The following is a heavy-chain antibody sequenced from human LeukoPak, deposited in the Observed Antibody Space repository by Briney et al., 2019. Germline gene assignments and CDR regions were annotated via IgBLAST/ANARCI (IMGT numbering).Heavy chain of an antibody. V-gene: IGHV3-23*01. J-gene: IGHJ5*02. CDR2: ISGNGGST. Sequence: GGSLRLSCAASGFTFGSYAMSWVRQAPGKGLEWVSAISGNGGSTYYADSVKGQFTISRENSKNTLYLQMNSLTAEDTAVYYCAKRGSVAAATPWFDPWGQGTLVTVSS. CDR3: AKRGSVAAATPWFDP. CDR1: GFTFGSYA. D-gene: IGHD2-15*01.